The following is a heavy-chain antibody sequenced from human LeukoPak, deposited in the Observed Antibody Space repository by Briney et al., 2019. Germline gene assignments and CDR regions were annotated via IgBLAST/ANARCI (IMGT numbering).Heavy chain of an antibody. CDR3: VGGYYRGNFDY. CDR1: GFTFSSFS. Sequence: GGSLRLSCAASGFTFSSFSMNWVRQAPGKGLNWVSSITNSSTYMYYAVSVQGRFTISRDNAKNSLYLQMNNLRAEDTAVYYCVGGYYRGNFDYWGQETLVTVSS. CDR2: ITNSSTYM. D-gene: IGHD4-23*01. V-gene: IGHV3-21*01. J-gene: IGHJ4*02.